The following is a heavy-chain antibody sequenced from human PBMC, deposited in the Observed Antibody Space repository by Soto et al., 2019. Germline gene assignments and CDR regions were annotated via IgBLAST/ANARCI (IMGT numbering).Heavy chain of an antibody. Sequence: QVQLVESGGGVVQPGRSLRLSCATSGFTFSSFAMHWVRQAPGKGLEWVAVISYDGSNKYYADSVKGRFTISRDNTGNTLFLQINSLRAEATVVYYCAGDPNTIAWGYSLDYWGQGALGTFPS. J-gene: IGHJ4*02. CDR1: GFTFSSFA. D-gene: IGHD7-27*01. V-gene: IGHV3-30-3*01. CDR2: ISYDGSNK. CDR3: AGDPNTIAWGYSLDY.